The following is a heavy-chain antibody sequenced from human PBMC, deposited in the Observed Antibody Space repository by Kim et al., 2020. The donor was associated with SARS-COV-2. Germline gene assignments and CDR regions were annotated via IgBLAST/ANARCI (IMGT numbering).Heavy chain of an antibody. CDR2: ISYDGSNK. CDR3: AKSYIVLMVYANRGGLDY. Sequence: GGSLRLSCAASGFTFSSYGMHWVRQAPGKGLEWVAVISYDGSNKYYADSVKGRFTISRDNSKNTLYLQMNSLRAEDTAVYYCAKSYIVLMVYANRGGLDYWGQGTLVTVSS. CDR1: GFTFSSYG. J-gene: IGHJ4*02. D-gene: IGHD2-8*01. V-gene: IGHV3-30*18.